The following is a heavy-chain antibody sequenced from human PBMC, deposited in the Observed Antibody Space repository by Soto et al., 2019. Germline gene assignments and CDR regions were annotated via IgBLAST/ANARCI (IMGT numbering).Heavy chain of an antibody. CDR2: IYYGGST. V-gene: IGHV4-39*01. CDR1: GGSISSSGYY. Sequence: QLQLQESGPGLVKPSETLSLTCTVSGGSISSSGYYWGWIRQPPGKGLEWIGSIYYGGSTYSNPSLKSRLTISVDTPTNQVSLQLSSVTAADPAVYYCARPLRGTYHWGQGSLVTVSS. CDR3: ARPLRGTYH. J-gene: IGHJ5*02. D-gene: IGHD1-26*01.